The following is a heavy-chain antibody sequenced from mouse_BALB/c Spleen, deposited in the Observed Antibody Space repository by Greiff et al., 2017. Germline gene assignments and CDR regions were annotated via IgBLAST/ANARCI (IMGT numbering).Heavy chain of an antibody. Sequence: DVHLVESGGGLVQPGGSLRLSCATSGFTFTDYYMSWVRQPPGKALEWLGFIRNKANGYTTEYSASVKGRFTISRDNSQSILYLQMNTLRAEDSATYYCARDSSPVADWGQGTLVTVSA. CDR1: GFTFTDYY. CDR3: ARDSSPVAD. D-gene: IGHD3-1*01. V-gene: IGHV7-3*02. J-gene: IGHJ3*01. CDR2: IRNKANGYTT.